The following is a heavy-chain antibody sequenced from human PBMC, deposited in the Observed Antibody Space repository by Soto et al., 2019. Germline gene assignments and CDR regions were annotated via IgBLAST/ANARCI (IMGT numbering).Heavy chain of an antibody. CDR1: GGSSGGYC. Sequence: SETLSLTCTVSGGSSGGYCGSWIRQTPGKGLEWIGYIYYSGSTNYNPSLKSRVTISIDTSKNQFSLKLTSATAADTAVYYCSRDVDFGEEDVWGQGTTVTVSS. V-gene: IGHV4-59*01. CDR3: SRDVDFGEEDV. J-gene: IGHJ6*02. D-gene: IGHD4-17*01. CDR2: IYYSGST.